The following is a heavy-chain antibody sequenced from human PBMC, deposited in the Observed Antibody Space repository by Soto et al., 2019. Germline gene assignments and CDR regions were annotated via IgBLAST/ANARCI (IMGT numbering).Heavy chain of an antibody. CDR3: ARSGDWSGSRCCCLFDY. J-gene: IGHJ4*02. CDR1: GYTFTGHY. CDR2: INPNNGGT. Sequence: QVQLVQSGAEVKKPGASVKVSCKASGYTFTGHYMHWVRQAPGQGLEWMGWINPNNGGTNYAQKFQGWVTMTRDTAVSTDDMELSRLTSDDTAVYYCARSGDWSGSRCCCLFDYWGQGTLVTVSS. V-gene: IGHV1-2*04. D-gene: IGHD2-15*01.